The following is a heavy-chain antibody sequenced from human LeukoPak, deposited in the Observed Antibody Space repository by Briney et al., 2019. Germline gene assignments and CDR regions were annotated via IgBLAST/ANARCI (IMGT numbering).Heavy chain of an antibody. V-gene: IGHV3-21*01. CDR3: AREQTTVTTLGFDP. CDR1: GFTFSSYS. Sequence: GGSLRLSCAASGFTFSSYSMNWVRQAPGKGLEWVSSISSSSSYIYYADSVKGRFTISRDNAKNSLYLQMNSLRAEDTAVYYCAREQTTVTTLGFDPWGQGTLVTVSS. CDR2: ISSSSSYI. D-gene: IGHD4-17*01. J-gene: IGHJ5*02.